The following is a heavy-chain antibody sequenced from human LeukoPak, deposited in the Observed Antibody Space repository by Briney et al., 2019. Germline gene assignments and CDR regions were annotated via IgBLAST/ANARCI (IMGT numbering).Heavy chain of an antibody. J-gene: IGHJ4*02. CDR2: INSDGSST. CDR1: GFTFSSYW. V-gene: IGHV3-74*01. D-gene: IGHD3-16*01. CDR3: ARTQRFVGPFDY. Sequence: GGSLRLSCAASGFTFSSYWMHWVRQAPGKGLVWVSRINSDGSSTSYADSVKGRFTISRDNAKNTLYLQMNSLRAEDTAVYYCARTQRFVGPFDYWGQGTLVTVSS.